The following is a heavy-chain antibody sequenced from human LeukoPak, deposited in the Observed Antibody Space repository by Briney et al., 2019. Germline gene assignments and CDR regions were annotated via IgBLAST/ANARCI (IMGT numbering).Heavy chain of an antibody. V-gene: IGHV3-48*04. Sequence: GGSLRLSCTASGFIFSDYGMNWVRQAPGKGLEWISYISGDGTITIYADSAKGRFTISRDNANKSLFLQMNSLSAGDTADSHCASGWTQKRTVLEGFDYWGQGSLVIVSS. CDR3: ASGWTQKRTVLEGFDY. D-gene: IGHD3/OR15-3a*01. CDR2: ISGDGTIT. CDR1: GFIFSDYG. J-gene: IGHJ4*02.